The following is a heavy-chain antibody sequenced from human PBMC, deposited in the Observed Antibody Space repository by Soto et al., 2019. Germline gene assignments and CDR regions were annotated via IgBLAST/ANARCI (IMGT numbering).Heavy chain of an antibody. J-gene: IGHJ3*02. Sequence: VGSLRISCAASGFTFSSYAMSWVRQAPGKGLEWVSAISGSGGSTYYADSVKGRFTISRDNSKNTLYLQMNSLRAEDTAVYYCAKDDGITMIVVATGDAFDIWGQGTMVTVSS. CDR1: GFTFSSYA. V-gene: IGHV3-23*01. D-gene: IGHD3-22*01. CDR2: ISGSGGST. CDR3: AKDDGITMIVVATGDAFDI.